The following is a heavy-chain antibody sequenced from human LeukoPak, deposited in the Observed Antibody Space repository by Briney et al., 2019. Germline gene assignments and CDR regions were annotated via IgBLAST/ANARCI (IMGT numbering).Heavy chain of an antibody. Sequence: GGSLRLSCAASGFTFGSYGMHWVRQAPGKGLEWVAVISYDGSNKYYADSVKGRFTISRDNSKNTLYLQMNSLRAEDTAVYYCAKFYGSSGYQYWGQGTLVTVSS. D-gene: IGHD3-22*01. CDR1: GFTFGSYG. CDR2: ISYDGSNK. V-gene: IGHV3-30*18. J-gene: IGHJ4*02. CDR3: AKFYGSSGYQY.